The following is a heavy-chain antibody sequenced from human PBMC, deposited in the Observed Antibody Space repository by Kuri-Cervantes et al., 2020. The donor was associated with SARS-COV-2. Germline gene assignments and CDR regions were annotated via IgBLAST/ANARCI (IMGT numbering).Heavy chain of an antibody. CDR2: IYYSGNT. Sequence: SETLSLTCTVYRASISSRSYYWGWIRQPPGKGLEWIGSIYYSGNTYYNPSLKSRVTISVDTSKNQFSLKLNSVTAADTAVYYCAKHYCNYTSCYFNYWGQGTLVTVSS. CDR3: AKHYCNYTSCYFNY. V-gene: IGHV4-39*01. CDR1: RASISSRSYY. J-gene: IGHJ4*02. D-gene: IGHD2/OR15-2a*01.